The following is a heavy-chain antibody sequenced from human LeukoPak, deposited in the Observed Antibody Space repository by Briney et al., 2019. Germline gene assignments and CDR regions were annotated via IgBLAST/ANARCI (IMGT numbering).Heavy chain of an antibody. V-gene: IGHV4-34*01. D-gene: IGHD6-19*01. Sequence: PSETLSLTCAVYGGSFSGYYWSWIRQPPGKGLEWIGEINHSGSTNYNPSLKSRATISVDTSKNQFSLKLSSVTAADTAVYYCARAYSSGWRQTNWFDPWGQGTLVTVSS. CDR1: GGSFSGYY. CDR2: INHSGST. J-gene: IGHJ5*02. CDR3: ARAYSSGWRQTNWFDP.